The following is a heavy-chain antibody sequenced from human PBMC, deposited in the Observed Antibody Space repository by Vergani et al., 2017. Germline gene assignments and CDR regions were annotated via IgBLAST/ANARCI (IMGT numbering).Heavy chain of an antibody. CDR1: GGTFSSYA. D-gene: IGHD4-23*01. J-gene: IGHJ4*02. CDR2: IIPIFGAA. Sequence: QVQLVQSGAEVKKPGSSVKVSCKASGGTFSSYAISWVRQAPGQGLEWMGGIIPIFGAANYAQKFQGRVTITADESTSTAYMELSSLRSEDTAVYYCARVGTTVVTPSWAYFDYWGQGTLVTVSS. V-gene: IGHV1-69*01. CDR3: ARVGTTVVTPSWAYFDY.